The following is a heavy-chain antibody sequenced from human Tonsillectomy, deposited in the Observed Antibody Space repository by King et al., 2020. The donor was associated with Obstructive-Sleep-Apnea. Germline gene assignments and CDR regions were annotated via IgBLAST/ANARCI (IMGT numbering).Heavy chain of an antibody. Sequence: VQLQQWGAGLLRPSETLSLTCAVYGGSFSAYYWNWIRQPPGKGLEWSVEINHSGITTYTPSLKSGVTISVDTSKNQFSLKLSSVTAADTAVYYCARGDTYYYDSSVYYRTDAFDIWGQGTMVTVSS. CDR1: GGSFSAYY. J-gene: IGHJ3*02. D-gene: IGHD3-22*01. CDR2: INHSGIT. CDR3: ARGDTYYYDSSVYYRTDAFDI. V-gene: IGHV4-34*01.